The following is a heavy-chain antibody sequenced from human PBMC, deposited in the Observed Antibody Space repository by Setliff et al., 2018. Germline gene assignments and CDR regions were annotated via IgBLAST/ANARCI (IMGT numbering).Heavy chain of an antibody. Sequence: LRLSCAASGFTFSSYAMSWVRQAPGKGLEWVSGISGSGGSTYYADSVKGRFTISRDNSKNTLYLQMNSLRAEDTAVYYCAKDFFDWLELLDYWGQGTLVTVSS. CDR1: GFTFSSYA. V-gene: IGHV3-23*01. CDR3: AKDFFDWLELLDY. J-gene: IGHJ4*02. CDR2: ISGSGGST. D-gene: IGHD3-9*01.